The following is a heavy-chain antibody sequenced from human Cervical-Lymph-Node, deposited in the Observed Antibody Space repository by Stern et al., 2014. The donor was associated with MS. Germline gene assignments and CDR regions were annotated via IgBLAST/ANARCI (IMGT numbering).Heavy chain of an antibody. CDR3: AKDRYYYDSSGYYSY. D-gene: IGHD3-22*01. J-gene: IGHJ4*02. Sequence: VQLVESGGGVVQPGRSLRLSCAASGFTFSSYGMHWVRQAPGKGLELVAVXSYDGSNKDYADSVKGRFTISRDNSKNTLYLQMNSXRXEDTAVYYCAKDRYYYDSSGYYSYWGQGTLVTVSS. CDR2: XSYDGSNK. CDR1: GFTFSSYG. V-gene: IGHV3-30*18.